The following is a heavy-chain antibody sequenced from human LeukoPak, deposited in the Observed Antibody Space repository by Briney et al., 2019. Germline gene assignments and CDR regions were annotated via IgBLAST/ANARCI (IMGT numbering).Heavy chain of an antibody. V-gene: IGHV3-23*01. CDR1: GFTFSSYA. CDR3: ARQKGYCSDGTCYFDY. J-gene: IGHJ4*02. D-gene: IGHD2-15*01. CDR2: LGSGAAP. Sequence: PGGSLRLSCAASGFTFSSYAMSWVRQAPGKGLEFVSALGSGAAPHFADSVKGRFTFSRDNSQNTMFLQMNSLRVEDTAIYYCARQKGYCSDGTCYFDYWGQGTLVTVSS.